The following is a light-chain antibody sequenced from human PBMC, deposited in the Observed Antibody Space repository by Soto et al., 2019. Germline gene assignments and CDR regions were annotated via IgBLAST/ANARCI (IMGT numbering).Light chain of an antibody. J-gene: IGKJ4*01. CDR3: QKYNSAPLT. Sequence: DIGLTQSPGTLSLSPGERATLSCRASQSVSRSSLAWYQQRPGQAPRLLIYGASSRATGIPDRFSGSGSGTDFTLTISSLQPEDVATYYCQKYNSAPLTFGGGTKVDIK. CDR1: QSVSRSS. CDR2: GAS. V-gene: IGKV3-20*01.